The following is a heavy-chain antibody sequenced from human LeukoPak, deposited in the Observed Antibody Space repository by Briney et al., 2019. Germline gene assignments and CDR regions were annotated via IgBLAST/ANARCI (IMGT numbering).Heavy chain of an antibody. Sequence: ASVKVSCKASGYSFTNYGISWVRQAPGQGLEWMGWISAYNGYTHFAQKFQGRVTMTTDTSTSTAYMELRSLRSDDTAVYYCARGFPPRRNYDSSGYYSYYFDHWGQGTLVTISS. J-gene: IGHJ4*02. CDR1: GYSFTNYG. CDR3: ARGFPPRRNYDSSGYYSYYFDH. V-gene: IGHV1-18*01. CDR2: ISAYNGYT. D-gene: IGHD3-22*01.